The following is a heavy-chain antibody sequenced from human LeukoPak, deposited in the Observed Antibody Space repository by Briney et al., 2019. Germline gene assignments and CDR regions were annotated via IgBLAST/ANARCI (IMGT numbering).Heavy chain of an antibody. V-gene: IGHV3-23*01. Sequence: PGGSLRLSCAASGFTFSSYAMSWVRQAPGRGLEWVSAISGSGGSTYYADSVKGRFTISRDNSKSTLYLQMNSLRAEDTAVYYCAKDPFYYDSSGYPVNSYWGQGTLVTVSS. J-gene: IGHJ4*02. D-gene: IGHD3-22*01. CDR2: ISGSGGST. CDR1: GFTFSSYA. CDR3: AKDPFYYDSSGYPVNSY.